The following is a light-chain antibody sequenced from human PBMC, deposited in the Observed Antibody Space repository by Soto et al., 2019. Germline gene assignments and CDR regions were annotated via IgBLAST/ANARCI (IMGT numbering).Light chain of an antibody. V-gene: IGKV3-15*01. CDR2: RAS. Sequence: EIVLTQSPGTLSLSPGERATLSCRASQNIYNNIAWYQHRPGQAPRLLIYRASTRATGVPARFSGSGFETEYTLTISSLQSEDFAIYSCLQYHNLWAFGQGTKVDI. CDR1: QNIYNN. CDR3: LQYHNLWA. J-gene: IGKJ1*01.